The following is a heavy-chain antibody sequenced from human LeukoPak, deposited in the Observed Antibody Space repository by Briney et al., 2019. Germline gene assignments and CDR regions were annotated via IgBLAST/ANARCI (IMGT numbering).Heavy chain of an antibody. Sequence: PGRSLRLSRAVSGFTLTDYYMSWICRAPGEGLEWVLYISCCSSYTNYADSVKGRFTISRDTAKNQLYLQMNSVRTEDTAVYYCARVEGHSSGINSYYFDYWGQGTLVTVSS. J-gene: IGHJ4*02. D-gene: IGHD6-19*01. CDR3: ARVEGHSSGINSYYFDY. V-gene: IGHV3-11*05. CDR2: ISCCSSYT. CDR1: GFTLTDYY.